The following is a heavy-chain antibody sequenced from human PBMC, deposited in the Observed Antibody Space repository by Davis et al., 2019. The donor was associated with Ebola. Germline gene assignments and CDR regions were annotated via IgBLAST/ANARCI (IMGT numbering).Heavy chain of an antibody. CDR2: ISWNSGSI. CDR1: GFTFDDYA. Sequence: SLKISCAASGFTFDDYAMHWVRQAPGKGLEWVSGISWNSGSIGYADSVKGRFTISRDNAKNSLYLQMNSLRAEDTALYYCATSIAVAGTLDYWGQGTLVTVSS. J-gene: IGHJ4*02. CDR3: ATSIAVAGTLDY. D-gene: IGHD6-19*01. V-gene: IGHV3-9*01.